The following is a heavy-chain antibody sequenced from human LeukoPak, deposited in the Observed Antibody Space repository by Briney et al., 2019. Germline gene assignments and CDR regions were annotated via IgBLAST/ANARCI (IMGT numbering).Heavy chain of an antibody. J-gene: IGHJ4*02. CDR2: IIPILGIA. V-gene: IGHV1-69*04. CDR3: ADSDYGGNSGVDY. D-gene: IGHD4-23*01. Sequence: GSSLKVSCKASGGTFSSYAISWVRQAPGQGLEWMGRIIPILGIANYAQKFQGRVTITADKSTSTAYMELSSLRSEDTAVYYCADSDYGGNSGVDYWGQGTLVTVSS. CDR1: GGTFSSYA.